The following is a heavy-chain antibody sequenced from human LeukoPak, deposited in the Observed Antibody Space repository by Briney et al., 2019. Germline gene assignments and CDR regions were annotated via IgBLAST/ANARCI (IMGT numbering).Heavy chain of an antibody. V-gene: IGHV3-7*03. J-gene: IGHJ4*02. CDR1: GFTFSSYW. D-gene: IGHD3-3*01. CDR3: AREGDDFWSGLDY. CDR2: IKQDGSEK. Sequence: GGSLRLSCAASGFTFSSYWMSWVRQAPRKGLEWVANIKQDGSEKYYVDSVKGRFTISRDNAKNSLYLQMNSLRAEDTAVYYCAREGDDFWSGLDYWGQGTLVTVSS.